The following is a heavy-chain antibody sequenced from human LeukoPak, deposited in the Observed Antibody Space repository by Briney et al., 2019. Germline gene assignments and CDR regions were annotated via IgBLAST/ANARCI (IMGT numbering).Heavy chain of an antibody. D-gene: IGHD1-14*01. CDR2: INPNSGGT. V-gene: IGHV1-2*02. CDR1: GYTFTGYY. CDR3: ATGPDEFIFDY. Sequence: GASVTVSFKASGYTFTGYYMHWVRQAPGQGREWMGWINPNSGGTNYTQKFQGRVTITRDTSINTAYMELSRLRSDDTAVYYCATGPDEFIFDYWGQGTLVTVSS. J-gene: IGHJ4*02.